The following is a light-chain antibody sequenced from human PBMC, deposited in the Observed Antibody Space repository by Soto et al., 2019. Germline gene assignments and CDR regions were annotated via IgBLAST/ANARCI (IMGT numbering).Light chain of an antibody. CDR1: SSNIGSNP. CDR3: QAYDYSLTASV. Sequence: QSVLTQPPSASGTPGQRVTISCSGSSSNIGSNPVNWYQQVPGTAPKLLIYSNNQRPSGVPDRFSGSKSGTSASLAISGLQSEDEADYYCQAYDYSLTASVFGGGTKLTVL. V-gene: IGLV1-44*01. J-gene: IGLJ3*02. CDR2: SNN.